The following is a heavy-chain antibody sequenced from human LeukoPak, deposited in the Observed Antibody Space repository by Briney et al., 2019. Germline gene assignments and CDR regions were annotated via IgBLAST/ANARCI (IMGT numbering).Heavy chain of an antibody. D-gene: IGHD3-22*01. CDR1: GGSISSGGYY. CDR2: IYYSGST. V-gene: IGHV4-31*11. CDR3: ARAVVIRNWYFDL. Sequence: SETLSLTCAVSGGSISSGGYYWSWIRQHPGKGLEWIGYIYYSGSTYYNPSLKSRVTISVDTSKNQFSLKLSSVTAADTAVYYCARAVVIRNWYFDLWGRGTLVSVSS. J-gene: IGHJ2*01.